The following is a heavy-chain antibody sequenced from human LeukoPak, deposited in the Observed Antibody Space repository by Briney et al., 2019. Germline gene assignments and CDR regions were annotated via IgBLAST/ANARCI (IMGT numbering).Heavy chain of an antibody. Sequence: GGSLRLSCAASGFSFNKNGMHWVRQAPGKGLEWVAFLRYDGSNQEYADSVKGRFTISRDNSKNTLYLQMNTLRVEDKALYYCARDDPHYDIVTGYYPIDYWGQGTLVSVSS. J-gene: IGHJ4*02. V-gene: IGHV3-30*02. CDR2: LRYDGSNQ. D-gene: IGHD3-9*01. CDR3: ARDDPHYDIVTGYYPIDY. CDR1: GFSFNKNG.